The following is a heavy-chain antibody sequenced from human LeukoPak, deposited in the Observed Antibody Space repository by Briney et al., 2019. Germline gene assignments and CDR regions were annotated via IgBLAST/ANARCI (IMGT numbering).Heavy chain of an antibody. Sequence: SETLSLTCAVYGGSFSGYYWSWIRQSPGKGLEWIGEINHSGSTNYNPSLKSRVTISVDTSKNQFSLKLSSVTAADTAVYYCARGEYYYYYYMDVWGKGTTVTVSS. J-gene: IGHJ6*03. V-gene: IGHV4-34*01. CDR1: GGSFSGYY. CDR3: ARGEYYYYYYMDV. CDR2: INHSGST.